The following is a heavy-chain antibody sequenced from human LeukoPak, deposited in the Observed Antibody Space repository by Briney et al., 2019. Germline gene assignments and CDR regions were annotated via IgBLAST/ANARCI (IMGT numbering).Heavy chain of an antibody. D-gene: IGHD1-26*01. Sequence: DPSETLSLTCAVYGGSFSGYYWSWIRQPPGKGLEWIGEINHSGSTNYNPSLKSRVTISVDTSKNQFSLKLSSVTAADTAVYYCARVLGVGELLEGIDYWGQGTLVTVSS. CDR2: INHSGST. V-gene: IGHV4-34*01. CDR1: GGSFSGYY. CDR3: ARVLGVGELLEGIDY. J-gene: IGHJ4*02.